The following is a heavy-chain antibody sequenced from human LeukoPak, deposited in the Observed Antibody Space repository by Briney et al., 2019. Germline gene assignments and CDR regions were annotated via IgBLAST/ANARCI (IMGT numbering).Heavy chain of an antibody. D-gene: IGHD4-17*01. Sequence: ASVKVSCKTSGYTFTYFGITWVRQAPGQGLEWMGWISTYSGNAKYAQNLQGRVTMTTDTSTTTVYMELRSLRADDTAVYYCARDLEGNGDSPDIWGQGTMVTVSS. V-gene: IGHV1-18*01. CDR1: GYTFTYFG. CDR3: ARDLEGNGDSPDI. J-gene: IGHJ3*02. CDR2: ISTYSGNA.